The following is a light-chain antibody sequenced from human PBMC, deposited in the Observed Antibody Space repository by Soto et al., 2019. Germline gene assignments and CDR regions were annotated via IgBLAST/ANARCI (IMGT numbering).Light chain of an antibody. V-gene: IGKV3-20*01. CDR3: QQYISSVT. CDR2: DAS. CDR1: QSVDTNF. J-gene: IGKJ1*01. Sequence: EIVLTQSPGSLSLSPGQRATLSCRASQSVDTNFFAWYQKKPGQAPRLLIYDASKRATGFPDRFSGSGSGTDFTLTISRLEPEDYAVYYCQQYISSVTFGQGTKVEIK.